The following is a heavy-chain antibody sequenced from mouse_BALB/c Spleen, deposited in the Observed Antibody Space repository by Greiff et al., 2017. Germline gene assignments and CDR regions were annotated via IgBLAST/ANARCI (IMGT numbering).Heavy chain of an antibody. CDR2: IDPANGNT. D-gene: IGHD2-1*01. V-gene: IGHV14-3*02. CDR1: GFNIKDTY. Sequence: VQLKQSGAELVKPGASVKLSCTASGFNIKDTYMHWVKQRPEQGLEWIGRIDPANGNTKYDPKFQGKATITADTSSNTAYLQLSSLTSEDTAVYYCARSPYGNLYYFDYWGQGTTLTVSS. J-gene: IGHJ2*01. CDR3: ARSPYGNLYYFDY.